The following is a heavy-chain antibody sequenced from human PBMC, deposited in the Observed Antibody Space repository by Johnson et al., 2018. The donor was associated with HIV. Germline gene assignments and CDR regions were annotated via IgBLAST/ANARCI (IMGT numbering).Heavy chain of an antibody. CDR2: IKQDGSGT. Sequence: MLLVESGGGVVQPGRSLRLSCAASGFTFGSYGMHWVRQAPGKGLGWVASIKQDGSGTSYVDSVKGRFIISRDNAKNSLFLQMNSLRAGDTAVYYCARGYGDYSDFFDVWGQGTMVTVSS. D-gene: IGHD4-17*01. CDR3: ARGYGDYSDFFDV. CDR1: GFTFGSYG. J-gene: IGHJ3*01. V-gene: IGHV3-7*03.